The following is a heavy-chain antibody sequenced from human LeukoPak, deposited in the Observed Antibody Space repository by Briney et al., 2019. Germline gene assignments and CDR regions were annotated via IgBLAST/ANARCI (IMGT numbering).Heavy chain of an antibody. CDR2: IDTSGNT. D-gene: IGHD1-26*01. CDR3: ARAAHSGSLAPFDY. CDR1: GGSISSYY. V-gene: IGHV4-4*07. Sequence: KPSETLSLTCTVSGGSISSYYWSWIRQPAGKGLEWIGRIDTSGNTNYKPSLKSRVTMSVDTSKNQFSLKLSSVTAADTAVYYCARAAHSGSLAPFDYWGQGTLVTVSS. J-gene: IGHJ4*02.